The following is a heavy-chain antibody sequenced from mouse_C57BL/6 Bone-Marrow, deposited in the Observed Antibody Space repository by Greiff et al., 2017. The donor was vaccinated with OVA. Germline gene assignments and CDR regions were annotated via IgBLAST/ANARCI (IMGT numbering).Heavy chain of an antibody. Sequence: AASGFTFSSYGMSWVRQTPDKRLEWVATISSGGSYTYYPDSVKGRFTISRDNAKNTLYLQMSSLKSEDTAMYYCARQGAHRGYFDYWGQGTTLTVSS. D-gene: IGHD3-1*01. V-gene: IGHV5-6*01. CDR2: ISSGGSYT. CDR1: GFTFSSYG. CDR3: ARQGAHRGYFDY. J-gene: IGHJ2*01.